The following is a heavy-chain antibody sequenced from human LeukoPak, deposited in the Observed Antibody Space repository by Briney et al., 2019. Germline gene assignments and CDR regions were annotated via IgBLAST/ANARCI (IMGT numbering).Heavy chain of an antibody. CDR3: ARDMGGSGWGAFDI. D-gene: IGHD6-19*01. CDR1: GYTFSNHW. J-gene: IGHJ3*02. Sequence: ASVKVSCKASGYTFSNHWMHWVRQVPGQGLEWMGVINANGGSTIYAQKFQGRITLTRDMSTTSVYMEVTSLRSEDTAVYYCARDMGGSGWGAFDIWGQGTMVTVSS. CDR2: INANGGST. V-gene: IGHV1-46*01.